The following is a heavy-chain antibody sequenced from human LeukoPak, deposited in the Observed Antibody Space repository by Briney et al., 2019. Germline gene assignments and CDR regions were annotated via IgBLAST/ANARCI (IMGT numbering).Heavy chain of an antibody. CDR2: IYYNGST. V-gene: IGHV4-31*03. J-gene: IGHJ5*02. D-gene: IGHD3-22*01. CDR1: GGSISSGGYY. CDR3: ARAYDSSGYYFP. Sequence: SQTLSLTCTVSGGSISSGGYYWSWIRQHPGKGLEWIGYIYYNGSTYYNPSLKSRVTISVDTSKNQFSLKLSSVTAADTAVYYCARAYDSSGYYFPWGQGTLVTVSS.